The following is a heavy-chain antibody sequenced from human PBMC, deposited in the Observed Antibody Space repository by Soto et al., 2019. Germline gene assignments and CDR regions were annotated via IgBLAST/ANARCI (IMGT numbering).Heavy chain of an antibody. CDR3: ARDRHSSGWTDQT. V-gene: IGHV1-18*01. D-gene: IGHD6-19*01. Sequence: ASGKVSCKASVYTFTSYGISWVRQAPGQWLELMGWISAYNGNTNXSQKLQGRVXMTTDTSTSTAXMELRXLRSDDTAVYYCARDRHSSGWTDQTWCQGTLVTXSS. J-gene: IGHJ5*02. CDR1: VYTFTSYG. CDR2: ISAYNGNT.